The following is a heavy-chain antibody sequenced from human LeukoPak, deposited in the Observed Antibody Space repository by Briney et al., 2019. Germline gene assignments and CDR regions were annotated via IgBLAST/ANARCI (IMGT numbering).Heavy chain of an antibody. D-gene: IGHD3-3*02. CDR1: GFTLGDYA. Sequence: GGSLRHSRTVSGFTLGDYAMSWVRQAPGKGLEWVGFIRSKAYGGTTEYAASVKGRFTISRDDSKSIAYLEMNSLKTEDTAVYYCTRISGLPSFAYAGQGTLVTVSS. V-gene: IGHV3-49*04. J-gene: IGHJ4*02. CDR2: IRSKAYGGTT. CDR3: TRISGLPSFAY.